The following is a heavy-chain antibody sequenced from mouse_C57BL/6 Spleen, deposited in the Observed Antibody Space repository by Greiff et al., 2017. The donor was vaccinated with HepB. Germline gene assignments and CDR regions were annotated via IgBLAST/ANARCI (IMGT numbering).Heavy chain of an antibody. CDR1: GYTFTSYW. CDR2: IYPGSGST. V-gene: IGHV1-55*01. J-gene: IGHJ4*01. CDR3: ASRDYDHDGYAMDY. D-gene: IGHD2-4*01. Sequence: VQLQQPGAERVKPGASVKMSCKASGYTFTSYWITGVKQRPGQGLEWIGDIYPGSGSTNYNEKFKSKATLTVDTSSSTAYMQLSSLTSEDSAVYYCASRDYDHDGYAMDYWGQGTSVTVSS.